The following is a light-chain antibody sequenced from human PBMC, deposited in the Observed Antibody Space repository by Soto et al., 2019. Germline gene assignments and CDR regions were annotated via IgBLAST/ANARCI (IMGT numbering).Light chain of an antibody. J-gene: IGKJ5*01. CDR3: QQANSFPIT. CDR1: QGISSW. CDR2: AAS. Sequence: DIQMTQSPSSVSASVGDRVTITCRASQGISSWLAWYQKKPGKAPNLLIYAASSLQSGVPSRFSGSESGTDFTLTISSLQPEDCVIYFCQQANSFPITFGQGTRLEIK. V-gene: IGKV1-12*01.